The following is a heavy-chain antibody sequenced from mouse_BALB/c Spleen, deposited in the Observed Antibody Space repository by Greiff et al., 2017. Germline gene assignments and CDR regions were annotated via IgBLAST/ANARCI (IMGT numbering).Heavy chain of an antibody. CDR3: ARGIGGKDAMDY. CDR1: GYTFTDYN. Sequence: EVQLQQSGPELVKPGASVKISCKASGYTFTDYNMHWVKQSHGKSLEWIGYIYPYNGGTGYNQKFKSKATLTVDNSSSTAYMELRSLTSEDSAVYYCARGIGGKDAMDYWGQGTSVTVSS. CDR2: IYPYNGGT. D-gene: IGHD1-1*02. J-gene: IGHJ4*01. V-gene: IGHV1S29*02.